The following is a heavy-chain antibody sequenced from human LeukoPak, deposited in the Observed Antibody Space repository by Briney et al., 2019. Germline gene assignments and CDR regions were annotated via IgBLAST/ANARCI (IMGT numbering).Heavy chain of an antibody. J-gene: IGHJ4*02. V-gene: IGHV3-30*02. CDR3: AKKLIGNVDYFDY. CDR2: ISYDGSRK. D-gene: IGHD3-22*01. Sequence: PGGSLRLSCAASGFIFSTYGMHWGRQAPGKGLEWVAYISYDGSRKNYADSVKGRFTISRDNSKNTLFLQMSSLKAEDTAVYYCAKKLIGNVDYFDYWGQGPLVTVSS. CDR1: GFIFSTYG.